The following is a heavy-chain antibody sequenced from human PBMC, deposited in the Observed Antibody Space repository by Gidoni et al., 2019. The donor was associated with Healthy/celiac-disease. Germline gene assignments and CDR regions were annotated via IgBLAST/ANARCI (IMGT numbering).Heavy chain of an antibody. CDR3: AREFIAAAGTLDAFDI. J-gene: IGHJ3*02. CDR1: GLNFSSYG. Sequence: QVQLVESGGGVVKPGRSLRLSCAASGLNFSSYGMHWVRQAPGKGLELVAVISYDGSNKYYADSVNGRFTISRDNSKNTLYLQMNSLRAEDTAVYYCAREFIAAAGTLDAFDIWGQGTMVTVSS. D-gene: IGHD6-13*01. V-gene: IGHV3-30*03. CDR2: ISYDGSNK.